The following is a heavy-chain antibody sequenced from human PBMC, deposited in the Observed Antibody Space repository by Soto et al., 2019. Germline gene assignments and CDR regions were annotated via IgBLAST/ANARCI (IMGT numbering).Heavy chain of an antibody. CDR1: GFTFSKFG. CDR2: VSYDGSFK. CDR3: AKDSDQRLFDYYYYGMDV. J-gene: IGHJ6*02. V-gene: IGHV3-30*18. Sequence: QVQLVESGGGVVQPGGSLRLSCEASGFTFSKFGIHWVRQAPGKGLEWVAVVSYDGSFKYYADSVKGRFTSSRDNSKNALYLQINSLRPEDTALYYCAKDSDQRLFDYYYYGMDVWGQGTTVTVSS. D-gene: IGHD2-2*01.